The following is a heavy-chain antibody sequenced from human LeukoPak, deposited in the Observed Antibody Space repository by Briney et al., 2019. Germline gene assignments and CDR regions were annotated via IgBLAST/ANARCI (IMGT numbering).Heavy chain of an antibody. CDR1: GGSISSSSYY. J-gene: IGHJ6*04. D-gene: IGHD2-8*01. CDR2: IYYSGST. Sequence: PSETLSLTCTVSGGSISSSSYYWGWIRQPPGKGLEWIGSIYYSGSTNYNPSLKSRVTISVDTSKNQFSLKLSSVTAADTAVYYCASLKPNGVSLDVWGKGTTVTISS. CDR3: ASLKPNGVSLDV. V-gene: IGHV4-39*07.